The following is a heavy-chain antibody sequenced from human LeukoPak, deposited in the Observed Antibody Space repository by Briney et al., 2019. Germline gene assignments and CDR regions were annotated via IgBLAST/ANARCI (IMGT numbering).Heavy chain of an antibody. CDR3: ARDRGYCTNAVCPADY. J-gene: IGHJ4*02. CDR1: GYTFTGYG. D-gene: IGHD2-8*01. V-gene: IGHV1-18*01. Sequence: ASVKVSSKTSGYTFTGYGFNWVRQAPGQGLEWMGWISTYNGNTNFAQKLQGRVTMTTDTSTSTAYMELRSLRSDDTAVYYCARDRGYCTNAVCPADYWGQRTLVTVSS. CDR2: ISTYNGNT.